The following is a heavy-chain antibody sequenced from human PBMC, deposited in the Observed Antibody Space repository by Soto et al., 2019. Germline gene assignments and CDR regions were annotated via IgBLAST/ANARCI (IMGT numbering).Heavy chain of an antibody. CDR3: ARRNYYGHRGMDV. D-gene: IGHD3-10*01. V-gene: IGHV4-4*02. CDR2: IFHSGGT. Sequence: QVHLQESGPGLVKPSGTLSLTCAVSGGSITITNWWNWVRQPPGKGREWIGEIFHSGGTNNNPSLCGRVTMSVDKSKTKFSLSLSSVTAADTAMYDGARRNYYGHRGMDVWGQGTRVTVSS. CDR1: GGSITITNW. J-gene: IGHJ6*02.